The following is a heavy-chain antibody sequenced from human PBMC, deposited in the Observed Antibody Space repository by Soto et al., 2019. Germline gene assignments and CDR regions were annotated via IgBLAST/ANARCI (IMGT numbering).Heavy chain of an antibody. CDR1: GGTFSSYT. J-gene: IGHJ2*01. CDR2: IIPILGIA. CDR3: ARDSSVRGVIGYFDL. Sequence: QVQLVQSGAEVKKPGSSVKVSCKASGGTFSSYTISWVRQAPGQGLEWMGRIIPILGIANYAQKFQGRVTITADKTTSTAYMELSSLRSEDTAVYYCARDSSVRGVIGYFDLWGRGTLDTVSS. V-gene: IGHV1-69*08. D-gene: IGHD3-10*01.